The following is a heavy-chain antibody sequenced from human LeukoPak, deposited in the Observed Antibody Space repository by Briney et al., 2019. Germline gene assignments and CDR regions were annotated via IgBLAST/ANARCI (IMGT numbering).Heavy chain of an antibody. Sequence: GGSLRLSCAAAGFTFSSYAIHSFRQAPGKGLEWVAVISFDGSIKYYADSVKGRFTISRDNSNNTLHLQMNSLRAEDTAVYYCARPRITMVRGAPADYWGQGTLVTVSS. CDR1: GFTFSSYA. J-gene: IGHJ4*02. V-gene: IGHV3-30-3*01. D-gene: IGHD3-10*01. CDR3: ARPRITMVRGAPADY. CDR2: ISFDGSIK.